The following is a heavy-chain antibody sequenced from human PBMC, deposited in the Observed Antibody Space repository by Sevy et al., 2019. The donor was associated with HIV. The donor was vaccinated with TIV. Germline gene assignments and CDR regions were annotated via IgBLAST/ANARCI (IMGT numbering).Heavy chain of an antibody. J-gene: IGHJ4*02. CDR2: IKQDGSQK. CDR1: GFTLSSYW. CDR3: ARESLIITFGGVIVKGYYFDY. V-gene: IGHV3-7*01. Sequence: GGSLRLSCAASGFTLSSYWVSWVRQAPGKGLEWVANIKQDGSQKYYVDSVKGRFTISRDNAKNSLYLQMNSLRAEDTAVYYCARESLIITFGGVIVKGYYFDYWGQGTLITVSS. D-gene: IGHD3-16*02.